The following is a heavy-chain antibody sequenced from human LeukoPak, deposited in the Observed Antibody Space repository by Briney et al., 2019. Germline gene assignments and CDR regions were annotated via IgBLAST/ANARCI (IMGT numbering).Heavy chain of an antibody. CDR1: LFTFSSYA. Sequence: GGALRLSCAASLFTFSSYAMSWVRQAPGKGLEWVSAISGSGGSTYYADSVKGRFTISRDNSKNTLYLQMNSLRAEDTAVYYWAKDPGTEVSSGSGIWGQGTMVTVSS. V-gene: IGHV3-23*01. D-gene: IGHD3-10*01. CDR3: AKDPGTEVSSGSGI. CDR2: ISGSGGST. J-gene: IGHJ3*02.